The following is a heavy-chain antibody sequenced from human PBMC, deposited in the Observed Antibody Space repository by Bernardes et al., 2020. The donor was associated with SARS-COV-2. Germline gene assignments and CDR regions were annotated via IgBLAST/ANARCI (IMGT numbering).Heavy chain of an antibody. Sequence: GGSLRLSCAASGFTFSSYGMHWVRQAPGKGLEWVAVISYDGSNKYYADSVKGRFTISRDNSKNTLYLQMNSLRAEDTAVYYCAKDHGGAGDYGDYYDYWGQGTLVTVSS. CDR2: ISYDGSNK. CDR1: GFTFSSYG. V-gene: IGHV3-30*18. D-gene: IGHD4-17*01. J-gene: IGHJ4*02. CDR3: AKDHGGAGDYGDYYDY.